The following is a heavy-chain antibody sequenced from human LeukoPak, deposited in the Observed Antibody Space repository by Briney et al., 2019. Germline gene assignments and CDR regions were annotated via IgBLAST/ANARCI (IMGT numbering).Heavy chain of an antibody. Sequence: PSETLSLTCAVYGGSFSGYYWSWIRQPPGKGLEWIGEINHSGSTNYNPSLKSRVTISVDTSKNQFSLKLSSVTAADTAVYYCARGKGERWVVTGRYYSDYWGQGTLVTVSS. CDR3: ARGKGERWVVTGRYYSDY. V-gene: IGHV4-34*01. CDR1: GGSFSGYY. D-gene: IGHD2-21*02. CDR2: INHSGST. J-gene: IGHJ4*02.